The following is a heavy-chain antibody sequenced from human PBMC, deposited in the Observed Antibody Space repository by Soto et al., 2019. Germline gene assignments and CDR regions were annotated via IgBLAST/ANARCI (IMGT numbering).Heavy chain of an antibody. V-gene: IGHV1-8*01. J-gene: IGHJ4*02. CDR3: ARRPHCSGGICYYGLDN. CDR1: GYTFTNSD. D-gene: IGHD2-15*01. Sequence: QVQLVQSGAEVKKPGASVKVSCKASGYTFTNSDINWERQAPGQGLEWMGWMNPDSGHAAYAQKFQGRVTLTTSTSTSTVYMEMRSLGSEDTAVYYCARRPHCSGGICYYGLDNWGQGTLVTVSS. CDR2: MNPDSGHA.